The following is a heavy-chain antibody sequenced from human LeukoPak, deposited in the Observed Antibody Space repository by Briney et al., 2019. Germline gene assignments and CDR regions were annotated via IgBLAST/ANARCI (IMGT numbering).Heavy chain of an antibody. V-gene: IGHV4-59*08. J-gene: IGHJ4*02. CDR1: GGSISSNY. CDR2: FYHSGNT. D-gene: IGHD2-15*01. CDR3: ARQGGGWSPFDY. Sequence: SETLSLTCTVSGGSISSNYWNWLRQPPGKGLEWIGYFYHSGNTHYNPSLKSRVNISVDTSKNQFSLKLSSVTAADTAVYYCARQGGGWSPFDYWGQGTLVTVSS.